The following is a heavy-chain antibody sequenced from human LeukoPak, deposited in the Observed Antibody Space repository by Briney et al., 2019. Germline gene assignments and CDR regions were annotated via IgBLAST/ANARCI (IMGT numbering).Heavy chain of an antibody. D-gene: IGHD6-13*01. Sequence: SETLSLTCAVYGGSFSGYYCSWIRQPPGKGLEWIGEINHSGSTNYNPSLKSRVTISVDTSKNQFSLKLSSVAAADTAVYSCARWYPPQDYFDYWGQGTLVTVSS. CDR3: ARWYPPQDYFDY. CDR1: GGSFSGYY. V-gene: IGHV4-34*01. CDR2: INHSGST. J-gene: IGHJ4*02.